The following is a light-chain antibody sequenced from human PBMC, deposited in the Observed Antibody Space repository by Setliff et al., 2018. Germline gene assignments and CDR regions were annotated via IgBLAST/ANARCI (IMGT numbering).Light chain of an antibody. CDR3: SSYTSSSTLV. Sequence: ALTQPASVSGSPGQSITISCTGTSSDVGGYNYVSWYQQHPGKAPKLMIYDVSKRPSGVSNRFSGSKSGNTASLTISGLQAEDEADYYCSSYTSSSTLVFGGGTKVTV. CDR2: DVS. CDR1: SSDVGGYNY. J-gene: IGLJ2*01. V-gene: IGLV2-14*01.